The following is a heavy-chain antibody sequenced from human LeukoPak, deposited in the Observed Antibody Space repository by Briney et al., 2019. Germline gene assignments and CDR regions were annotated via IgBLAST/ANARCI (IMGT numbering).Heavy chain of an antibody. CDR1: GFTFSSYG. J-gene: IGHJ4*02. D-gene: IGHD1-7*01. CDR3: AKARYNWNYEVLDY. CDR2: IWYDGSNK. Sequence: GRSLRLSCAASGFTFSSYGMHWVRQAPGKGLEWVAVIWYDGSNKYYADSVKGRFTISRDNSKNTLYLQMNSLRAEDTAVYYCAKARYNWNYEVLDYWGQGTLVTVSS. V-gene: IGHV3-33*06.